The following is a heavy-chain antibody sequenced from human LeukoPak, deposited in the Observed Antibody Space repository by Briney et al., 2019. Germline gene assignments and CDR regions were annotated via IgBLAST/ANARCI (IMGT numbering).Heavy chain of an antibody. CDR1: GGTFSSYA. D-gene: IGHD5-18*01. V-gene: IGHV1-69*06. CDR2: IIPIFGTA. CDR3: ARDIVDTTVSDY. J-gene: IGHJ4*02. Sequence: ASVKVSCKASGGTFSSYAISWVRQAPGQGLEWMGGIIPIFGTANYAQKFQGRVTITADKSTSTAYMELSSLRSEDTAVYYCARDIVDTTVSDYWGQGTLVTVSS.